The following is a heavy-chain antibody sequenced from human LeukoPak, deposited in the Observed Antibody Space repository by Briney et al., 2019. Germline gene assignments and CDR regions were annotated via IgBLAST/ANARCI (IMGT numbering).Heavy chain of an antibody. CDR2: IYYSGST. J-gene: IGHJ3*02. CDR1: GGSLSSGDYY. V-gene: IGHV4-30-4*01. D-gene: IGHD2-8*01. Sequence: SQTLSLTCTVSGGSLSSGDYYWSWIRQPPGKGLEWIGYIYYSGSTYYNTSLKSRVTISVDTSKNQFSLKLSSVTAADTAVYYCARVLRPTTFAFDIWGQATMVTVCS. CDR3: ARVLRPTTFAFDI.